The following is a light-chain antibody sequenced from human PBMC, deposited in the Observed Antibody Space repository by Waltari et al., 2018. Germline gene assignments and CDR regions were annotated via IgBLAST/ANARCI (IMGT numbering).Light chain of an antibody. CDR3: SSYTRSNSYV. CDR1: SSDVGGYNY. Sequence: QSALTQPASVSGSPGQSITISCTGTSSDVGGYNYVSWYQQHPGKAPKLMIYKVSNRPSGVSNRFSGSKSGNTASLTISGLQAEDEADYYCSSYTRSNSYVFGTGTKVTVL. CDR2: KVS. V-gene: IGLV2-14*01. J-gene: IGLJ1*01.